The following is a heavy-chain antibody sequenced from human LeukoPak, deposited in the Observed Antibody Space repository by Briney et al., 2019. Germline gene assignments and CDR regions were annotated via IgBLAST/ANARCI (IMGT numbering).Heavy chain of an antibody. CDR1: GCSISSFY. Sequence: SETLSLTCTVSGCSISSFYWSWIRQPPGKGLEWIGYIHYSGSTNYNPSLKSRVTISVDTSKNQFSLNLSSVTAADTAVYYCARGSSGYRFDCWGQGTLVTVSS. CDR3: ARGSSGYRFDC. V-gene: IGHV4-59*01. J-gene: IGHJ4*02. CDR2: IHYSGST. D-gene: IGHD3-22*01.